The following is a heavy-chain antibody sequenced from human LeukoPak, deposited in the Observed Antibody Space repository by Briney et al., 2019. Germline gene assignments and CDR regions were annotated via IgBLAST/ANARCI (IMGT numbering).Heavy chain of an antibody. CDR1: GFTFSSYA. V-gene: IGHV3-23*01. J-gene: IGHJ4*02. CDR3: AKGTSYSSGWGLDY. D-gene: IGHD6-19*01. Sequence: GGSLRLSCAASGFTFSSYAMSWVRQAPGKGLEWVSAISGSGGSTYYADSVKGRFTISRDNPKNTLYLQMNSLRAEDTAVYYCAKGTSYSSGWGLDYWGQGTLVTVSS. CDR2: ISGSGGST.